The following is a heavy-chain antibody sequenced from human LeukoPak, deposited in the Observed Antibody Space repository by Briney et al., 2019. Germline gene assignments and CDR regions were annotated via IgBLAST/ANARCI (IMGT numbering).Heavy chain of an antibody. CDR2: VDPSSGKA. D-gene: IGHD3-3*01. J-gene: IGHJ4*02. Sequence: ASVTVSCKASGYTFTSYDINWVRQSAGQGLEWMGWVDPSSGKAGSSQKFQGRVIMTSSTSITTVYMELSSLTSEDTAIYYCARVPSFDSWSGFPDYWGQGTLVTVSS. CDR1: GYTFTSYD. V-gene: IGHV1-8*01. CDR3: ARVPSFDSWSGFPDY.